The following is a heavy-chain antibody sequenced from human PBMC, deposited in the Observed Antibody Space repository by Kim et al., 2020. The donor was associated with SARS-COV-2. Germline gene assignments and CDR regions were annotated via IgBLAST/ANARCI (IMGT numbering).Heavy chain of an antibody. J-gene: IGHJ4*02. D-gene: IGHD3-22*01. V-gene: IGHV4-34*01. Sequence: SETLSLTCAVYGGSFSGYYWTWIRQHPGKGLEWIGEINHSGSTNYNPSLKSRVTILVDTSNNQFYLKLSSVTAADTAVYYCARGNRPSSGYHRLDYWGQG. CDR2: INHSGST. CDR1: GGSFSGYY. CDR3: ARGNRPSSGYHRLDY.